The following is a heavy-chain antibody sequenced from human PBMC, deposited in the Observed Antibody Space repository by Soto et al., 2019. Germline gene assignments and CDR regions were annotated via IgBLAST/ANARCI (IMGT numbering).Heavy chain of an antibody. J-gene: IGHJ4*02. V-gene: IGHV4-31*03. Sequence: QVQLQESGPGLVKPSQTLSLTCTVSGGSISSGGYYWSWIRQHPGKGLEWIGYIYYSGSTYYNPSLKSRVTISVDTSKNQFSLKRSSVTAADTAVYYCARGWFGESYYFDYWGQGTLVTVSS. CDR3: ARGWFGESYYFDY. CDR1: GGSISSGGYY. D-gene: IGHD3-10*01. CDR2: IYYSGST.